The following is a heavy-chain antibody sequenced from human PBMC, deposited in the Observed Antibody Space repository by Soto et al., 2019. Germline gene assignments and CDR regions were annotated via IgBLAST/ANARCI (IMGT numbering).Heavy chain of an antibody. V-gene: IGHV4-4*02. D-gene: IGHD6-19*01. CDR1: GGSISSSNW. Sequence: QVQLQESGPGLVKPSGTLSLTCAVSGGSISSSNWWSWVRQPPGKGLEWIGEIYHSGSTNYNPSPKRLDTILVDKSHNPCPLKLSSVTAADTAVYYCARGVSVAGTWWFGSWGQGTLVTVSS. CDR3: ARGVSVAGTWWFGS. CDR2: IYHSGST. J-gene: IGHJ5*01.